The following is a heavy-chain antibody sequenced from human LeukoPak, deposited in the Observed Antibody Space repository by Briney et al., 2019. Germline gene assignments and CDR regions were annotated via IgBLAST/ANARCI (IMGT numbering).Heavy chain of an antibody. CDR2: IYTGGSI. CDR3: ARAPVAGYFDY. Sequence: SETLSLTCTVSGGSISSYYWSWIRQSAGKRLEWIGRIYTGGSINYNPSLKSRVTMSEDTSKNQFSLKLSSVTAADTAMYYCARAPVAGYFDYWGQGTLVTVSS. CDR1: GGSISSYY. J-gene: IGHJ4*02. D-gene: IGHD6-19*01. V-gene: IGHV4-4*07.